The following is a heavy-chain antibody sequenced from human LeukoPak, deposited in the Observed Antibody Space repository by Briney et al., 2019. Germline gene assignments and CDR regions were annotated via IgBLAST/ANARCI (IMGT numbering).Heavy chain of an antibody. CDR1: GYTFTDNY. CDR3: ARAQNYHDRSGYSDDTFDV. Sequence: ASVKASCKASGYTFTDNYIHWVRQAPGQGLEWMGRVNPDSGGINYAQKFQGRVTMTRDTSINTAFVELRRLRSDDTATYYCARAQNYHDRSGYSDDTFDVWGHGTMITVSS. D-gene: IGHD3-22*01. CDR2: VNPDSGGI. V-gene: IGHV1-2*06. J-gene: IGHJ3*01.